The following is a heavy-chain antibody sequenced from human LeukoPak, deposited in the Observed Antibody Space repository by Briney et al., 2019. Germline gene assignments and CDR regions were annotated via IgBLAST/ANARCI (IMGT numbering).Heavy chain of an antibody. Sequence: ASVKVSCKASGYTFTSYYMHWVRQAPGQGFEWMGIINPSGGSTRFAQKFQGRVTTTRDTSTSTVYMELSSLRSEDTAVYYCARGEVVVITGTFDYWGQGTLVTVSS. D-gene: IGHD3-22*01. CDR1: GYTFTSYY. V-gene: IGHV1-46*01. CDR3: ARGEVVVITGTFDY. CDR2: INPSGGST. J-gene: IGHJ4*02.